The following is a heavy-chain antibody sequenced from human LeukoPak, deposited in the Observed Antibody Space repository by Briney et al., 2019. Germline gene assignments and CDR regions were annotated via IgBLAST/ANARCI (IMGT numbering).Heavy chain of an antibody. V-gene: IGHV4-31*03. CDR3: ATTYCSGGACLNWFDP. Sequence: PSQTPSLTCTVSGGSITSGGYYWSWIRQHPRNGLQWIGYIHYSGSTHYNPSLKSRLTMSADTSRNQFSLKMSSVTAADTAVYYCATTYCSGGACLNWFDPWGQGTLVTVSS. J-gene: IGHJ5*02. D-gene: IGHD2-15*01. CDR2: IHYSGST. CDR1: GGSITSGGYY.